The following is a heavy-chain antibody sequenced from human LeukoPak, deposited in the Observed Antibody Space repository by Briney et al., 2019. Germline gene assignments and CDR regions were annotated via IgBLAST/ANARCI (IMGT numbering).Heavy chain of an antibody. V-gene: IGHV3-30*18. CDR2: ISYDGSNK. Sequence: PGRSLRLSCAASGFTFSSYGMHWVRQAPGKGLEWVAVISYDGSNKYYADSVKGRFTISRDNSKNTLYLQMNSLRAEDTAVYYCAKDGGYPEYFQHWGQGTLVTVSS. D-gene: IGHD6-25*01. CDR3: AKDGGYPEYFQH. J-gene: IGHJ1*01. CDR1: GFTFSSYG.